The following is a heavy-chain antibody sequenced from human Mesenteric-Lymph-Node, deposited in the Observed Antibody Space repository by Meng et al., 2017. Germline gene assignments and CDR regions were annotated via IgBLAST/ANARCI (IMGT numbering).Heavy chain of an antibody. CDR2: ISSSSSYI. D-gene: IGHD1-1*01. CDR3: ARDVTSPLWISDY. J-gene: IGHJ4*02. Sequence: GESLKISCAASGFTFSSYGMHWVRQAPGKGLEWVSSISSSSSYIYYADSVKGRFTISRDNAKNSLYLQMNSLRAEDTAVYYCARDVTSPLWISDYWGQGTLVTVTS. V-gene: IGHV3-21*01. CDR1: GFTFSSYG.